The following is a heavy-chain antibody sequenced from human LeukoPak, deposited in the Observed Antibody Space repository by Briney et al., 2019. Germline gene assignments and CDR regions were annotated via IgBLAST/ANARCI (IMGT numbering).Heavy chain of an antibody. CDR1: GYTFTSYD. J-gene: IGHJ3*02. D-gene: IGHD1-26*01. Sequence: ASVTVSCKASGYTFTSYDINWVRQATGQGLEWMGWMNPNSGNTGYVQKFQGRVTMTRDTSISTAFMELSSLRSEDTAVYYCARVSGGSYSAFTIWGQGTKVIVSS. CDR2: MNPNSGNT. V-gene: IGHV1-8*01. CDR3: ARVSGGSYSAFTI.